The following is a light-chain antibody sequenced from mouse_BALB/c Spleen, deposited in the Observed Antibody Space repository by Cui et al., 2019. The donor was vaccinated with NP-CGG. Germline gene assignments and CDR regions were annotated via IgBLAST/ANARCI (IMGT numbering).Light chain of an antibody. Sequence: VVTQVSALITSPGETVTLTCRSSTGAVTTTNYANWVQEKPDHLFTGLIGGTNNRAPGVPARFSGSLIGDKAALTITGAQTEDEAIYFCALWYSNHWVFGGGTKLTVL. J-gene: IGLJ1*01. CDR1: TGAVTTTNY. CDR3: ALWYSNHWV. CDR2: GTN. V-gene: IGLV1*01.